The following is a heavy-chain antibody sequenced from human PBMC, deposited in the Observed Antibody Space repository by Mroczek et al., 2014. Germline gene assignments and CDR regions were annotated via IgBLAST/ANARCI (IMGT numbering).Heavy chain of an antibody. Sequence: QVQLQQWGAGLLKPSETLSLTCAVYGGSFSGYYWSWIRQPPGKGLEWIGEINHSGSTNYNPSLKSRVTISVDTSKNQFSLKLSSVTAADTAVYYCARVGGARPAVMMVQVNYFDYWGQGTLVTVSS. J-gene: IGHJ4*02. CDR2: INHSGST. CDR1: GGSFSGYY. D-gene: IGHD6-6*01. CDR3: ARVGGARPAVMMVQVNYFDY. V-gene: IGHV4-34*01.